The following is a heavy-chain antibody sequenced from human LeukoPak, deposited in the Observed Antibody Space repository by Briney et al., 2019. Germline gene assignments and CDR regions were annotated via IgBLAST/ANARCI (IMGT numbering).Heavy chain of an antibody. D-gene: IGHD3-22*01. Sequence: PGGSLRLSCAASGFTFSSYAMSWVRQAPGKGLEWVSAISGSGGSTYYADSVKGRFTISRDNSKNTLYLQMNSLRAEDTAVYYCAKPHWGIRSDGSSGYNYWGQGTLVTVSS. CDR1: GFTFSSYA. CDR2: ISGSGGST. V-gene: IGHV3-23*01. CDR3: AKPHWGIRSDGSSGYNY. J-gene: IGHJ4*02.